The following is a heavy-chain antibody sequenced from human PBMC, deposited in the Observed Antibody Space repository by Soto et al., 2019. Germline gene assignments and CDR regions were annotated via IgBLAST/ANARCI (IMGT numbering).Heavy chain of an antibody. CDR1: GYTFTSYD. CDR2: MNPNSGNT. D-gene: IGHD2-15*01. J-gene: IGHJ6*02. Sequence: ASVKVSCKASGYTFTSYDINWVRQATGQGLEWMGWMNPNSGNTGYAQKFQGRVTMTRKTPISTAYMELSSLRSGDTAVYYCAGGGGCSGGSCSDYYYYGMDVWGQGTTVTVSS. CDR3: AGGGGCSGGSCSDYYYYGMDV. V-gene: IGHV1-8*01.